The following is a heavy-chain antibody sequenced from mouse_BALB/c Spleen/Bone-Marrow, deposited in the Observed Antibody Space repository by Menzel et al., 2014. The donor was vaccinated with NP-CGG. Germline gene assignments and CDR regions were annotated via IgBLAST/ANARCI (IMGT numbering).Heavy chain of an antibody. Sequence: EVQLQQSRGGLVQPGGSLRLSCATSGFTLTDYYMSWVRQPPGKALEWLGFTRNKANGYTTEYSASVKGRFTISRDNSQSILYLQMNTLRAEDSATYYCARDYYGFFAYWGQGTLVTVSA. V-gene: IGHV7-3*02. D-gene: IGHD1-2*01. CDR3: ARDYYGFFAY. CDR2: TRNKANGYTT. J-gene: IGHJ3*01. CDR1: GFTLTDYY.